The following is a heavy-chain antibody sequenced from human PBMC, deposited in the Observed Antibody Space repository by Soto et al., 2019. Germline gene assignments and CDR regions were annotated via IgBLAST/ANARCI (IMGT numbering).Heavy chain of an antibody. CDR2: ISSSGSTI. D-gene: IGHD2-2*01. CDR3: ARDWCSSTSCEYYYYYYYMDV. CDR1: GFTFSDYY. V-gene: IGHV3-11*01. J-gene: IGHJ6*03. Sequence: GGSLRLSCAASGFTFSDYYMSWIRQAPGKGLEWVSYISSSGSTIYYADSVKGRFTISRDNAKNSLYLQMNSLRAEDTAVYYCARDWCSSTSCEYYYYYYYMDVWGKGTTVTAP.